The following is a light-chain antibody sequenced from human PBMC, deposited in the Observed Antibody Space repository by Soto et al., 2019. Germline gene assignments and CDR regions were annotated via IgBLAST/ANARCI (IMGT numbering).Light chain of an antibody. CDR2: GAS. Sequence: ETVMTQSPATLSVSPGERATLSCRASQSVSSNLAWYQQKPGQAPRLLIYGASSRATGIPDRFSGSGSGTDFTLTISRLEPEDFAVYYCQQYGSSTKITFGQGTRLEIK. CDR3: QQYGSSTKIT. V-gene: IGKV3-20*01. J-gene: IGKJ5*01. CDR1: QSVSSN.